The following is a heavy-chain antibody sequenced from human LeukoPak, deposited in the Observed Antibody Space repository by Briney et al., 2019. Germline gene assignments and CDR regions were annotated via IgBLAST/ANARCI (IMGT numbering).Heavy chain of an antibody. CDR3: AVGYSSTWYHFEY. J-gene: IGHJ4*02. CDR2: IKQDGSEK. Sequence: PGGSLRLSCAASGFSFSSYWMSWVSQAPGKGLEWVANIKQDGSEKYYVDSVKGRFTISRDNAKNSLYLQMNSLRAEDTAVYYCAVGYSSTWYHFEYWGQGTLVTVSS. CDR1: GFSFSSYW. V-gene: IGHV3-7*03. D-gene: IGHD6-13*01.